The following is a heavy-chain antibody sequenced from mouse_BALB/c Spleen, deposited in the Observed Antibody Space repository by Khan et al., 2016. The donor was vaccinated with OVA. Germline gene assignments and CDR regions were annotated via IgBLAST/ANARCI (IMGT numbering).Heavy chain of an antibody. D-gene: IGHD1-1*01. CDR1: GYTFTDFT. J-gene: IGHJ3*01. V-gene: IGHV1S137*01. Sequence: QVQLQQSGAELVRPGVSVKISCKGSGYTFTDFTIHWVKQSHALSLEWIGVISTYYGDVTYNQKFKGKATMTVDKSSSTTYMELARLTSEDSAICYGTGGAGGSRVAYWGQGTLVTVSA. CDR3: TGGAGGSRVAY. CDR2: ISTYYGDV.